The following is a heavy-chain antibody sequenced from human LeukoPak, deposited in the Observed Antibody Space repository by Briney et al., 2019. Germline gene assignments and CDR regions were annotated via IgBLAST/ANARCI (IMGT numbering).Heavy chain of an antibody. V-gene: IGHV3-23*01. Sequence: GGSLRLSCAASGFTFSSYAMSWVRQAPGEGLEWVSHISGSGVSTYYADSVKGRFTISRDNSKNTLYLQMNSLRAEDTAVYYCARDFSSGALDYWGQGTLVTVSS. CDR2: ISGSGVST. J-gene: IGHJ4*02. CDR1: GFTFSSYA. CDR3: ARDFSSGALDY. D-gene: IGHD3-3*01.